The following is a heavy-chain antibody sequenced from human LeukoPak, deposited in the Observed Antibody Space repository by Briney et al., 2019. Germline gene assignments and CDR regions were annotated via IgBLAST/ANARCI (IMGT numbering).Heavy chain of an antibody. J-gene: IGHJ4*02. V-gene: IGHV1-18*01. D-gene: IGHD1-26*01. CDR2: ISTYNGNT. CDR3: RVGATLFDY. CDR1: GYTFTSYV. Sequence: AASVKVSCKASGYTFTSYVISWVRQAPGQGLEWMGWISTYNGNTNYAQKLQGRVTMTTDTSTSTAYMELRSLRSDDTAVYYCRVGATLFDYWGQGTLVTVSS.